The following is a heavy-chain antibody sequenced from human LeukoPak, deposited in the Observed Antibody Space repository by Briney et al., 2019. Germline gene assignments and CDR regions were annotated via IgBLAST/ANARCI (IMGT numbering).Heavy chain of an antibody. CDR1: GYTFTSYG. Sequence: ASVKVSCKASGYTFTSYGISWVRQSPGQGLEWMGWISAYNGNTNYAQKLQGRVTMTTDTSTSTAYMELRSLRSDDTAVYYCARDYYYDSSGLAATYYYYYYMDVWGKGTTVTVS. V-gene: IGHV1-18*01. D-gene: IGHD3-22*01. J-gene: IGHJ6*03. CDR3: ARDYYYDSSGLAATYYYYYYMDV. CDR2: ISAYNGNT.